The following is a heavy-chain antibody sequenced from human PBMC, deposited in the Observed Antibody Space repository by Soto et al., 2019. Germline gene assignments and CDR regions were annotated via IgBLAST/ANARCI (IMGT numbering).Heavy chain of an antibody. Sequence: QVQLVESGGGVVQPGRSLRLSCAASGFTFSRYGMHWVRQAPGKGLEWVAGIWYDGSNKYYADSVKGRFTISRDDSKNTLYLQMNSLRAEDTALYYCARVGSLGYCSGASCYALDYWGQGTLVTVSS. CDR1: GFTFSRYG. CDR3: ARVGSLGYCSGASCYALDY. CDR2: IWYDGSNK. J-gene: IGHJ4*02. V-gene: IGHV3-33*01. D-gene: IGHD2-15*01.